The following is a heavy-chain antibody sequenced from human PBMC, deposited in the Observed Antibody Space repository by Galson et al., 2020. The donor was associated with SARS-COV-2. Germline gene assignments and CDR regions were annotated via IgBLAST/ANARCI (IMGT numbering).Heavy chain of an antibody. V-gene: IGHV4-39*01. CDR2: IYDTGST. CDR3: ARHGGGSGYRN. CDR1: GDSIDSSDYY. D-gene: IGHD2-15*01. J-gene: IGHJ4*02. Sequence: SETLSLTCSVSGDSIDSSDYYWGWVRQPPGKGLEWIGSIYDTGSTYYTPSLKSRVSISVDKSKIQFSLRLRSVTAADTAIYFCARHGGGSGYRNWGQGILVTVSS.